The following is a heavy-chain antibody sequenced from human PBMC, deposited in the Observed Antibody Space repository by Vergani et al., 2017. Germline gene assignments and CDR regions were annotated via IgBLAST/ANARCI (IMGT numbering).Heavy chain of an antibody. V-gene: IGHV4-34*01. CDR1: GGSFSGYY. D-gene: IGHD3-10*01. CDR3: ARGGRMVRGVINWFDP. Sequence: QVQLQQWGAGLLKPSETLSLTCAVYGGSFSGYYWSWIRQPPRKGLEWIGEINHSGSTNYNPSLKSRVTISVDTSKNQFSLKLSSVTAADTAVYYCARGGRMVRGVINWFDPWGQGTLVTVSS. J-gene: IGHJ5*02. CDR2: INHSGST.